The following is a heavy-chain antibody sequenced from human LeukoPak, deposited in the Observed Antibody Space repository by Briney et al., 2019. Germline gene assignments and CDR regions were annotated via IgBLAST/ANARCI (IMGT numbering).Heavy chain of an antibody. J-gene: IGHJ4*02. V-gene: IGHV4-30-2*01. CDR3: ARVPFYDYVWGSYRDPYYFDY. CDR2: IYHSGST. D-gene: IGHD3-16*02. CDR1: GGSISSGGYS. Sequence: PSETLSLTCAVSGGSISSGGYSWSWIRQPPGKGLEWIGYIYHSGSTYYNPSLKSRVTISVDTSKNQFSLKLSSVTAADTAVYYCARVPFYDYVWGSYRDPYYFDYWGQGTLVTVSS.